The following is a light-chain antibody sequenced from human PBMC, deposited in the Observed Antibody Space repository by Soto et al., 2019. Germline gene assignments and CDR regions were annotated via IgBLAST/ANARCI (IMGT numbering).Light chain of an antibody. J-gene: IGLJ2*01. CDR2: DVS. CDR3: SSYTSSSTLV. Sequence: QSALTQPASVSGSPGQSITISCTGTSSDVGGYNYVSWYQQHPGKAPKLMIYDVSNRPSGVSNRISGSKSGNTASLTISGLQAEDEADYYCSSYTSSSTLVFGGGTQLTV. CDR1: SSDVGGYNY. V-gene: IGLV2-14*01.